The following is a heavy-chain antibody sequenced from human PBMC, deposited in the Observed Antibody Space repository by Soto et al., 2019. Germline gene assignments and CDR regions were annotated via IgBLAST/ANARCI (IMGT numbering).Heavy chain of an antibody. CDR3: ARPLEAYYYYYGMDV. Sequence: RLSCAASGFTFSSYGMHWVRQAPGKGLEWVAVIWYDGSNKYYADSVKGRFTISRDNSKNTLYLQMNSLRAEDTAVYYCARPLEAYYYYYGMDVWGQGTTVTVSS. CDR2: IWYDGSNK. V-gene: IGHV3-33*01. CDR1: GFTFSSYG. J-gene: IGHJ6*02.